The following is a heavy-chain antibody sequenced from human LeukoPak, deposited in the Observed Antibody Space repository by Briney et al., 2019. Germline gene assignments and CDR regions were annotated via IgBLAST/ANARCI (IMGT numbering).Heavy chain of an antibody. CDR2: IWYDGSNK. CDR1: GFTFSSYG. Sequence: GRSLRLSCAASGFTFSSYGMHWVRQAPGKGLEWVAVIWYDGSNKYYADSVRGRFTISRDNSKNTLYLQMNSLRAEDTAVYYCARSMGGSNDLWGQGTLVSVSS. CDR3: ARSMGGSNDL. J-gene: IGHJ5*02. D-gene: IGHD4-11*01. V-gene: IGHV3-33*01.